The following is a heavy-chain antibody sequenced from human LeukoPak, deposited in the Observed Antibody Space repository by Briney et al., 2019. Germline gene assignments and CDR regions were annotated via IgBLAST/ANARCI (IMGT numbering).Heavy chain of an antibody. CDR1: GGTFSSYA. CDR3: ASGFWSGYHYYFDY. J-gene: IGHJ4*02. D-gene: IGHD3-3*01. Sequence: GSSVKVSCKASGGTFSSYAISWVRQAPGQGLEWMGGIIPIFGTANYAQKFQGRVTITTDESTSTAYMELSSLRSEDTAVYYCASGFWSGYHYYFDYWGQGTLVTVSS. V-gene: IGHV1-69*05. CDR2: IIPIFGTA.